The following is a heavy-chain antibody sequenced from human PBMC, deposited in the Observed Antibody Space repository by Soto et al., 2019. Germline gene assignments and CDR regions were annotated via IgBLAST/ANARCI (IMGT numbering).Heavy chain of an antibody. J-gene: IGHJ5*02. V-gene: IGHV4-34*01. Sequence: QVQLQQWGAGLLKPSETLSLTCAVYGGSFSGYYWSWIRQPPGKGLAWIGEINHSGSTNYNPSLKSRVTISVDTSKNQFSLKLSSVTAADTAVYYCARGRAVKGNWFDPWGQGTLVTVSS. CDR2: INHSGST. D-gene: IGHD6-19*01. CDR3: ARGRAVKGNWFDP. CDR1: GGSFSGYY.